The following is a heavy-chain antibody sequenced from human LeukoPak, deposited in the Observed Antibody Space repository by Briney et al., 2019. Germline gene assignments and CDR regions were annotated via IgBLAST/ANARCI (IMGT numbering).Heavy chain of an antibody. D-gene: IGHD5-12*01. V-gene: IGHV4-4*07. CDR2: IYTSGST. J-gene: IGHJ3*02. CDR3: ARDLTVATRNAFGI. Sequence: PSETLSLTCTVSGGSISSYYWSWIRQPAGKGLEWIGRIYTSGSTNYNPSLKSRVTMSVDTSKNQFSLKLSSVTAADTAVYYCARDLTVATRNAFGIWGQGTMVTVSS. CDR1: GGSISSYY.